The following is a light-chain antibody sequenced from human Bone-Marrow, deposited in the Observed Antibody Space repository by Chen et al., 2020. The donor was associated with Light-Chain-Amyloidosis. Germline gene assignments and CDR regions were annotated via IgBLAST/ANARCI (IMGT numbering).Light chain of an antibody. CDR1: DLPTKY. J-gene: IGLJ2*01. CDR3: QSADSSGTYEVI. CDR2: RDT. V-gene: IGLV3-25*03. Sequence: SYELTQPPSVSVSPAPTARLTCPGDDLPTKYAYWYQQKPGQAPVLVIHRDTERPSGISERFSGSSSGTTATLTISGVQAEDEADYHCQSADSSGTYEVIFGGGTKLTVL.